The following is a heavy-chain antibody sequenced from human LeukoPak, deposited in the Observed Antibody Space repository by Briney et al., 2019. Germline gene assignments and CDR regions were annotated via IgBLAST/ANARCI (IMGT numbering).Heavy chain of an antibody. CDR3: TRDPAATGTYWYFDL. Sequence: GGSLRLSCAASGFTFGDYAMSWFRQAPGKGLEWVGFIRSKAYGGTTEYAASVKGRFTISRDDSKSIAYLQMNSLKTEDTAVYYCTRDPAATGTYWYFDLWGRGTLVTVSS. J-gene: IGHJ2*01. V-gene: IGHV3-49*03. CDR1: GFTFGDYA. CDR2: IRSKAYGGTT. D-gene: IGHD1-1*01.